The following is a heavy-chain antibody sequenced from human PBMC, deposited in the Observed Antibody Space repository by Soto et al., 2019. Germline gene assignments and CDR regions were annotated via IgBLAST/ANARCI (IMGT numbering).Heavy chain of an antibody. CDR3: ARTYYYDSTGYYRTFDY. Sequence: GGSLRLSCAASGFTFGSYAMSWVCLAPGKGLEWVSVAGPSGSSTFYADSVRGRFTISRDNVENTLYLQMNSLRVADTALYFCARTYYYDSTGYYRTFDYWGQGTLVTVSS. CDR2: AGPSGSST. CDR1: GFTFGSYA. J-gene: IGHJ4*02. D-gene: IGHD3-22*01. V-gene: IGHV3-23*01.